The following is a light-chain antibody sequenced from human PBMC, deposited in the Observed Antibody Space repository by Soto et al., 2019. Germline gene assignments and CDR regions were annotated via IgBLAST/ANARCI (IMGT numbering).Light chain of an antibody. V-gene: IGLV2-14*01. CDR3: SSFTTNNTLV. CDR2: EVS. J-gene: IGLJ3*02. CDR1: SSDIGTYNY. Sequence: QSALSQPASVSESPGQSITISCTGTSSDIGTYNYVSWYQQHPGKAPKLVIFEVSNRPSGVSNRFSGSKSGETASLTISGLQAEDEGDYYCSSFTTNNTLVFGGGTKLTVL.